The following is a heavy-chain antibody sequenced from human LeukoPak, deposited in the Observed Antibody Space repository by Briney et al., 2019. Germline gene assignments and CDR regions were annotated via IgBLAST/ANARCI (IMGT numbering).Heavy chain of an antibody. CDR1: GDSISSSY. CDR3: ARHSTASGYLNYFDY. V-gene: IGHV4-4*07. J-gene: IGHJ4*02. CDR2: IYISGYT. D-gene: IGHD1-1*01. Sequence: SETLSLTCTVSGDSISSSYWSWIRQPAGKGLEWIGRIYISGYTNCNPSLKSRVTMSVDTSKNQVSLKLSSVTAADTAVYYCARHSTASGYLNYFDYWGQGTLVTVSS.